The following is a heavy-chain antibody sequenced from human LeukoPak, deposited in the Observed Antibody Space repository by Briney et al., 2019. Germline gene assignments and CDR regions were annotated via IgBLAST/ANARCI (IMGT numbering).Heavy chain of an antibody. CDR3: ARAGYCSSTSCYYYYYMDV. Sequence: GGSLRLSCAASGFTFSSYWMSWVRQAPGKGLEWVANIKQDGSEKYYVDSVKGRFTISRDNAKNSLYLQMNSLRAEDTAVYYCARAGYCSSTSCYYYYYMDVWGKGTTVTVSS. CDR1: GFTFSSYW. J-gene: IGHJ6*03. D-gene: IGHD2-2*01. CDR2: IKQDGSEK. V-gene: IGHV3-7*01.